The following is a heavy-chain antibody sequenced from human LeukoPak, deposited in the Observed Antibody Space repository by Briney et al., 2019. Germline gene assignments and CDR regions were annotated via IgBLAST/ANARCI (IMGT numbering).Heavy chain of an antibody. V-gene: IGHV1-2*02. D-gene: IGHD5-24*01. CDR1: GYTFTGYY. CDR2: INPNSGGT. CDR3: ARVFPKWAQSRDGYSSDY. Sequence: GASVTVSCKASGYTFTGYYMHWVRQAPGQGLEWMGWINPNSGGTNYAQKVQGRVTMTRDTSISTAYMELSRLRSDDTAVYYCARVFPKWAQSRDGYSSDYGGQGTLVTVS. J-gene: IGHJ4*02.